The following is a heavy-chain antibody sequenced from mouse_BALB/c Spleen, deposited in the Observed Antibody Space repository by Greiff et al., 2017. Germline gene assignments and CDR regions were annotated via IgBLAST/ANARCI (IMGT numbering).Heavy chain of an antibody. Sequence: VQRVESGPGLVAPSQSLSITCTVSGFSLTSYGVHWVRQPPGKGLEWLGVIWAGGSTNYNSALMSRLSISKDNSKSQVFLKMNSLQTDDTAMYYCASNLLWLRRGFAYWGQGTLVTVSA. CDR3: ASNLLWLRRGFAY. V-gene: IGHV2-9*02. J-gene: IGHJ3*01. CDR1: GFSLTSYG. CDR2: IWAGGST. D-gene: IGHD2-2*01.